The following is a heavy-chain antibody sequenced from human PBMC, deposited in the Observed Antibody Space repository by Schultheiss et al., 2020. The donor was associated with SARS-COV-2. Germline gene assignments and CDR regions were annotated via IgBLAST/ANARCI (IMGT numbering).Heavy chain of an antibody. CDR1: GFTFSSYW. Sequence: GESLKISCAASGFTFSSYWMHWVRQAPGKGLEWVAVISYDGSNKYYADSVKGRFTISRDSAKNTLYLQMNSLRAEDTAVYYCARDMRDILTGYYLWFDPWGQGTLVTVSS. V-gene: IGHV3-30*07. J-gene: IGHJ5*02. D-gene: IGHD3-9*01. CDR3: ARDMRDILTGYYLWFDP. CDR2: ISYDGSNK.